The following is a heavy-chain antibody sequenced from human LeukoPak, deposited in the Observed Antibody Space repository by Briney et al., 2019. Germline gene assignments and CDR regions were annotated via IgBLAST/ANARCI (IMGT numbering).Heavy chain of an antibody. V-gene: IGHV3-53*04. CDR1: GFTVSSNY. CDR2: ICSGGST. J-gene: IGHJ5*02. Sequence: GGSLRLSCAASGFTVSSNYMSWVRQAPGKGLEWVAVICSGGSTYYADSVKGRFTISRHNSKNTLYLQMNSLRSDDTALYYCARDPVLGYCSSTSCDRWFDPWGQGTLVTVSS. D-gene: IGHD2-2*01. CDR3: ARDPVLGYCSSTSCDRWFDP.